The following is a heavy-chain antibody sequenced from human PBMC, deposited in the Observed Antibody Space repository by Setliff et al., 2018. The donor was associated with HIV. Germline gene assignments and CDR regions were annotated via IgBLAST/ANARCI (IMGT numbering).Heavy chain of an antibody. Sequence: SETLSLTCSLSTGAIWGHYWNWVRQSPGKGLEWIGYIYFSGRTNYNSSLKNRVTISIDTSRQHFSLKLSAVTAADTAVYYCARLPTAGEWPTGGFDDWGQGALVTVS. CDR3: ARLPTAGEWPTGGFDD. D-gene: IGHD3-10*01. J-gene: IGHJ4*02. V-gene: IGHV4-59*11. CDR1: TGAIWGHY. CDR2: IYFSGRT.